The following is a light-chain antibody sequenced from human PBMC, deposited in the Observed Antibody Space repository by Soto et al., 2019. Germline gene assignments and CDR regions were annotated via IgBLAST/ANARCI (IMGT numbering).Light chain of an antibody. Sequence: QSVLTQPASVSGSPGQSITISCTGTSSDVGGYNYVSWYQQHPGKAPKVMIYDVSNRPSGVSNRFSGSKSGNTASLTISGLQAEDEADDYCSSYTSSSTYVVFGGGTQLTVL. V-gene: IGLV2-14*01. CDR1: SSDVGGYNY. CDR2: DVS. CDR3: SSYTSSSTYVV. J-gene: IGLJ2*01.